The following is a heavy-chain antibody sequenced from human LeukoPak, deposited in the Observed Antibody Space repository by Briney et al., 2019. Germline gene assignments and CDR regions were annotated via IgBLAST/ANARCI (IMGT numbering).Heavy chain of an antibody. CDR2: IILILGTA. CDR1: GGTFSSYA. CDR3: ACDWGIAARPGYYYYMDV. Sequence: SVKVSFKASGGTFSSYAISWVRQAPGQGLGWVGGIILILGTANYAQEFQGRVKITTDESTSTAYSELSSQRSEDTAVYYCACDWGIAARPGYYYYMDVWGKGTTVTVSS. D-gene: IGHD6-6*01. V-gene: IGHV1-69*05. J-gene: IGHJ6*03.